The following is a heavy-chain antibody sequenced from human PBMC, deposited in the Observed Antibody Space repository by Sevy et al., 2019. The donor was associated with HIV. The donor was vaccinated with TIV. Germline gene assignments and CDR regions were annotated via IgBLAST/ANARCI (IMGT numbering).Heavy chain of an antibody. D-gene: IGHD2-21*02. CDR3: ARDLVPGVSEGDDAFDI. Sequence: SETLSLTCTVSGGSINNYYWSWIRQPAGKGLEWIGRIYITGDTNYNPSLNSRVTMSVDTSKNQFSLKLKSVTAADTAVYYGARDLVPGVSEGDDAFDIWGQGTMVTVSS. J-gene: IGHJ3*02. CDR2: IYITGDT. CDR1: GGSINNYY. V-gene: IGHV4-4*07.